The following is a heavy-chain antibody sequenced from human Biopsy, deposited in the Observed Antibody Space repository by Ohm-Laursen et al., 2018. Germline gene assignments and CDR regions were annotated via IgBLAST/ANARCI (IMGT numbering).Heavy chain of an antibody. Sequence: SDTLSLTCTVSGGSISSGGFYWSWIRQHPGKGLEWIGYIYYSGTTYYNPSLKSLVTISVDTSTNQFSLKLNSVTAADTAVYYCARRPYGGTRYWYFDLWGRGTLVTVSS. CDR2: IYYSGTT. CDR1: GGSISSGGFY. J-gene: IGHJ2*01. V-gene: IGHV4-31*01. CDR3: ARRPYGGTRYWYFDL. D-gene: IGHD4-23*01.